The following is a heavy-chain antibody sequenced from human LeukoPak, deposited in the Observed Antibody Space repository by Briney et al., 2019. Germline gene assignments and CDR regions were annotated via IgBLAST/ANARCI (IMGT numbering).Heavy chain of an antibody. D-gene: IGHD1-26*01. Sequence: NPSETLSLTCAVYGGSFSGYYWSWIRQPPGKGLEWIGEINHSGSTNYNPSLKSRVTISVDTSKNQFSLKLSSVTAADTAVYYCARGRLSRYPYYYYYGMDVWGQGTTVTVSS. CDR3: ARGRLSRYPYYYYYGMDV. V-gene: IGHV4-34*01. CDR1: GGSFSGYY. J-gene: IGHJ6*02. CDR2: INHSGST.